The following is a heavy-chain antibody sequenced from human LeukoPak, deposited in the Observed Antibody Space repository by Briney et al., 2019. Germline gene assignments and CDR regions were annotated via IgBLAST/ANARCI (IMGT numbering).Heavy chain of an antibody. J-gene: IGHJ4*02. CDR2: IYYSGST. CDR3: ARAREEITIFN. V-gene: IGHV4-59*01. D-gene: IGHD3-3*01. CDR1: GGSISSYY. Sequence: PSETLSLTCTVSGGSISSYYWSWIRQPPGKELEWIGYIYYSGSTNYNPSLKSRVTISVDTSKNQFSLKLSSVTAADTAVYYCARAREEITIFNWGQGTLVTVSS.